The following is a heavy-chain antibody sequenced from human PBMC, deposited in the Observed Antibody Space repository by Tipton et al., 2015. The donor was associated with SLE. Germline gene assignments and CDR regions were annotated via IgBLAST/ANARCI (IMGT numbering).Heavy chain of an antibody. CDR3: ARAVRAGYFDL. J-gene: IGHJ2*01. CDR2: IYYSGST. V-gene: IGHV4-59*01. D-gene: IGHD6-19*01. CDR1: GGSISSYY. Sequence: TLSLTCTVSGGSISSYYWSWIRQPPGKGLEWIGYIYYSGSTNYNPSLKSRVTISVDTSKNQFSLKLSSVTAADTGVYYCARAVRAGYFDLWGRGTLVTVSS.